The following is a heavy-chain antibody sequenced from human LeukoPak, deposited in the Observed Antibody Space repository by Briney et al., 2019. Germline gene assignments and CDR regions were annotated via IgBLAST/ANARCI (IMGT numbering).Heavy chain of an antibody. V-gene: IGHV1-18*01. Sequence: ASVKLSCKASGYTFTSYGISWVRQAPGQGLEWMGWISAYNGITNYAQTLQGRVTMTTDTSPSTAYMEMRSLRSDDTALYYCARVPSGDYVWGSYRYTDLDYWGQGTLVTVSS. D-gene: IGHD3-16*02. CDR1: GYTFTSYG. CDR3: ARVPSGDYVWGSYRYTDLDY. J-gene: IGHJ4*02. CDR2: ISAYNGIT.